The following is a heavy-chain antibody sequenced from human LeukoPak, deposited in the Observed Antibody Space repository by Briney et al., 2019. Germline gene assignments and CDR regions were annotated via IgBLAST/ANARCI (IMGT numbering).Heavy chain of an antibody. CDR3: ARGRLEETMVTTTDDY. Sequence: SETLSLTCAVYGGSFSGYYWSWIRQPPGKGLEWIGEINHSGSTNYNPSLKSRVTISVDTSKNQFSLKLSSVTAADTAVYYCARGRLEETMVTTTDDYWGQGTLVTVSS. CDR2: INHSGST. CDR1: GGSFSGYY. V-gene: IGHV4-34*01. J-gene: IGHJ4*02. D-gene: IGHD4-17*01.